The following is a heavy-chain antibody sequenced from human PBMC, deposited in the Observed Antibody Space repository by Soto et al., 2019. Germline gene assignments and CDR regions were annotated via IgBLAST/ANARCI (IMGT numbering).Heavy chain of an antibody. CDR1: GYTFTSYD. CDR3: ARDLVAYCGGDCYSAFDI. J-gene: IGHJ3*02. V-gene: IGHV1-8*01. CDR2: MNPNSGNT. D-gene: IGHD2-21*02. Sequence: ASVKVSCKASGYTFTSYDINWVRQATGQGLEWMGWMNPNSGNTGYAQKFQGRVTMTRNTSISTAYMELSSLRSEDTAVYYCARDLVAYCGGDCYSAFDIWGQGTMVTVSS.